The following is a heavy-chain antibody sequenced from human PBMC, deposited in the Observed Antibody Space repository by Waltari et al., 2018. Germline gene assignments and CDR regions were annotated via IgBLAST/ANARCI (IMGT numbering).Heavy chain of an antibody. V-gene: IGHV1-69*13. J-gene: IGHJ6*02. D-gene: IGHD5-18*01. CDR1: GGTFSSYA. CDR2: IIPSFGTA. CDR3: ARPLLSAMVRNYYYGMDV. Sequence: QVQLVQSGAEVKKPGSSVKVSCKASGGTFSSYAISWVRQAPGPGLGWMGGIIPSFGTANYAQEFQGRVTITADESTSTAYMELSSLSSEDTAVYYCARPLLSAMVRNYYYGMDVWGQGTTVTVSS.